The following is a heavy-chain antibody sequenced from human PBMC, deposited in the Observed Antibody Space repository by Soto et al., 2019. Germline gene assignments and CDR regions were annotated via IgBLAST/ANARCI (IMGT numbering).Heavy chain of an antibody. CDR2: IYYSGST. Sequence: SETLSLTCTVSGGSISSYYWSWIRQPPGKGLEGIGYIYYSGSTNYNPSLKSRVTISVDTSKNQFSLKLSSVTAADTAVYYCARGRAEYCSGGSCYSYYYGMDVWGQGTTVTVSS. CDR3: ARGRAEYCSGGSCYSYYYGMDV. J-gene: IGHJ6*02. D-gene: IGHD2-15*01. V-gene: IGHV4-59*01. CDR1: GGSISSYY.